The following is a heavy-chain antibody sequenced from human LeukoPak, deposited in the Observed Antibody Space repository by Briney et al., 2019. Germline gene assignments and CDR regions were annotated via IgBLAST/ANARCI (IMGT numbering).Heavy chain of an antibody. V-gene: IGHV4-59*08. CDR3: ARLGTYVPDWFDP. CDR1: GGSISSYY. J-gene: IGHJ5*02. CDR2: IYYSGST. Sequence: ETLSLTCTVSGGSISSYYWSWTRQPPGKGLEWIGYIYYSGSTNYNPSLKSRVTISVDTSKNQFSLKPSSVTAADAAVYYCARLGTYVPDWFDPWGQGTLVTVSS. D-gene: IGHD3-16*01.